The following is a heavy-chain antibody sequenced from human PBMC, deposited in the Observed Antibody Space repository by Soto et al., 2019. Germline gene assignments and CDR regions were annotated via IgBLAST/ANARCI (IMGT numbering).Heavy chain of an antibody. D-gene: IGHD2-2*02. CDR2: ISYDGSNK. J-gene: IGHJ6*02. CDR1: GFTFRSYA. V-gene: IGHV3-30-3*01. Sequence: GGSQRLSCAASGFTFRSYARHWVRQAPGKGLEWVAVISYDGSNKYYADSVKGRFTISRDNSKNTLYLQMNSLRAEDTAVYYCARDVTPLKIVVVPAAINPYYYYGMDVWGQGTTVTVSS. CDR3: ARDVTPLKIVVVPAAINPYYYYGMDV.